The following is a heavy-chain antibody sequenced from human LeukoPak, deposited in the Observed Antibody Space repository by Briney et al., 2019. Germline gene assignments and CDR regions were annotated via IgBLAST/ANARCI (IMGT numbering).Heavy chain of an antibody. CDR2: SYHRGST. CDR1: GGSISSYY. V-gene: IGHV4-59*12. Sequence: SETLSLTCTVSGGSISSYYWSWIRQPPGKGLEWIGWSYHRGSTSYNPSLKSRVTISVDTSKNQFSLKLSSVTAADTAVYYCARTPLWFGDKGNWFDPWGQGTLVTVSS. D-gene: IGHD3-10*01. CDR3: ARTPLWFGDKGNWFDP. J-gene: IGHJ5*02.